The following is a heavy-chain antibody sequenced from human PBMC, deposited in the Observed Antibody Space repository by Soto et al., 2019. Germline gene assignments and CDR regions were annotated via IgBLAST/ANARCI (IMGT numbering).Heavy chain of an antibody. CDR3: ARGKFYSDN. CDR2: ISPHNNNT. Sequence: QVQLVQSETEVKKPGASVKGSCKASGYRFTTYAITWVRQAPGQGLEWMGWISPHNNNTEYVQKFQGRVAMTADTSTSTTYMEVRSLSSDDTALYYCARGKFYSDNWGQGTLVTVSS. CDR1: GYRFTTYA. V-gene: IGHV1-18*01. J-gene: IGHJ4*02.